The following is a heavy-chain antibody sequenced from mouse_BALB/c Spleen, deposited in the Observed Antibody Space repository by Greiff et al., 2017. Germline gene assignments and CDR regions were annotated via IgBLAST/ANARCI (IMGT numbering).Heavy chain of an antibody. CDR3: ARDYYGSSYGGPFDY. Sequence: VQLQESGPGLVAPSQSLSITCTVSGFSLTSYGVHWVRQPPGKGLEWLGVIWAGGSTNYNSALMSRLSISKDNSKSQVFLKMNSLQTDDTAMYYCARDYYGSSYGGPFDYWGQGTTLTVSS. CDR2: IWAGGST. CDR1: GFSLTSYG. V-gene: IGHV2-9*02. D-gene: IGHD1-1*01. J-gene: IGHJ2*01.